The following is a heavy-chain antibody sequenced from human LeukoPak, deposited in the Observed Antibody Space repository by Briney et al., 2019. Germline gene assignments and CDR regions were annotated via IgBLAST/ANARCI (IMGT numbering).Heavy chain of an antibody. CDR2: ISVSGNT. CDR1: GFTLSSYA. D-gene: IGHD2-21*01. J-gene: IGHJ4*02. Sequence: GRSLRLSCVASGFTLSSYAMSWVRQAPGKGLEWVFAISVSGNTYNADSVKGRFTTSRDSSKNTLYLQMNRLRAEDAAVYYCAKAPVTTCSGAYCYPFDYWGQGTLVTVSS. V-gene: IGHV3-23*01. CDR3: AKAPVTTCSGAYCYPFDY.